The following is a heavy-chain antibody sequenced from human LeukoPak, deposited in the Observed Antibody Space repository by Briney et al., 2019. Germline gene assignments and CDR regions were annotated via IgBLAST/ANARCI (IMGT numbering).Heavy chain of an antibody. Sequence: GRSLRLSCAASGFTFDDYAMHWVRQAPGKGLERVSGISWNSGSIGYADSVKGRFTISRDNAKNSLYLQMNSLRAEDTALYYCAKDIGGWSAFDYWGQGTLVTVSS. CDR3: AKDIGGWSAFDY. CDR2: ISWNSGSI. D-gene: IGHD2-15*01. J-gene: IGHJ4*02. CDR1: GFTFDDYA. V-gene: IGHV3-9*01.